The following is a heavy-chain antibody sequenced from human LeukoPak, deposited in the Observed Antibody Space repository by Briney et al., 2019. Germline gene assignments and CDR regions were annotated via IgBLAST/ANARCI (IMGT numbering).Heavy chain of an antibody. CDR2: INPNSGGT. Sequence: ASVKVSCKASGYTFTGYYMHWVRQAPGQGPEWMGWINPNSGGTNYAQKFQGWVTMTRDTSISTAYMELSRLRSDDTAVYYCARDRSTTGTGWGMDVWGKGTTVTVSS. J-gene: IGHJ6*04. D-gene: IGHD1-1*01. CDR1: GYTFTGYY. V-gene: IGHV1-2*04. CDR3: ARDRSTTGTGWGMDV.